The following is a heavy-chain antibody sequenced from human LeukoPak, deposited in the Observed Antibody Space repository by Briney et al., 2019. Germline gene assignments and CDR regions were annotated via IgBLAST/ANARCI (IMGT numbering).Heavy chain of an antibody. D-gene: IGHD3-10*01. CDR1: GGSFSGYY. CDR2: INHSGST. CDR3: ARHSGYYGSGSYYNLDY. V-gene: IGHV4-34*01. J-gene: IGHJ4*02. Sequence: SETLSLTCAVYGGSFSGYYWSWIRQPPGKGLEWIGEINHSGSTNYNPSLKSRVTISVDTSKNQFSLKLSSVTAADTAVYYCARHSGYYGSGSYYNLDYWGQGTLVTVSS.